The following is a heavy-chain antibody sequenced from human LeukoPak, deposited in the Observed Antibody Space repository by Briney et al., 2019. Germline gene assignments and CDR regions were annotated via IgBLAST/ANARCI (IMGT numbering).Heavy chain of an antibody. V-gene: IGHV4-34*01. J-gene: IGHJ5*02. CDR3: ARGGGRGYSS. CDR2: INHSGST. CDR1: GGSFSGYY. D-gene: IGHD5-18*01. Sequence: SETPSLTCAVYGGSFSGYYWSWIRQPPGKGLEWIGEINHSGSTNYNPSLKSRVTISVDTSKNQFSLKLSSVTAADTAVYYCARGGGRGYSSWGQGTLVTVSS.